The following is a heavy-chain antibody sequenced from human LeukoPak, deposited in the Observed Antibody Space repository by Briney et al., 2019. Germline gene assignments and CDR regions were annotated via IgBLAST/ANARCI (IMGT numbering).Heavy chain of an antibody. V-gene: IGHV3-23*01. CDR1: GFTFSSYA. D-gene: IGHD6-6*01. CDR2: ISGSGGST. J-gene: IGHJ4*02. CDR3: ARHRSSWLIDY. Sequence: GGSLRLSCAASGFTFSSYAMSWVRQAPGKGLEWVSAISGSGGSTYYADSVKGRFTISRDNSKNTLYLQMTSLSAEDTAVYYCARHRSSWLIDYWSQGTLVTLSA.